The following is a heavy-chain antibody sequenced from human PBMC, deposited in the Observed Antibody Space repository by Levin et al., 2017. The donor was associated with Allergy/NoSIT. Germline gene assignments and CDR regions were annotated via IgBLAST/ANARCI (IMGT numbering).Heavy chain of an antibody. D-gene: IGHD6-19*01. J-gene: IGHJ6*02. Sequence: GESLKISCAASGFTFSSYAMNWVRQAPGKGLEWVSVITGGGGSTYYADSVKGRFTISRDNSKNTLYLQMNSLRAEDTAVYYCAKKVGYSSGWTMDVWGQGTTVTVSS. V-gene: IGHV3-23*01. CDR3: AKKVGYSSGWTMDV. CDR1: GFTFSSYA. CDR2: ITGGGGST.